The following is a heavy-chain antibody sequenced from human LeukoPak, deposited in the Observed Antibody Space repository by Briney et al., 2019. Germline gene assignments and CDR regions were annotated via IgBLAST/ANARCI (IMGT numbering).Heavy chain of an antibody. Sequence: PSETLSLTCTVSGGSISSYYWSWIRQPPGKGLEWIGYIYYSGSTNYNPSLKSRVTISVDTSKNQFSLKLSSVTAADTAVYYCAMGWYFDYWGQGTLVTVSS. CDR3: AMGWYFDY. CDR1: GGSISSYY. J-gene: IGHJ4*02. V-gene: IGHV4-59*12. CDR2: IYYSGST.